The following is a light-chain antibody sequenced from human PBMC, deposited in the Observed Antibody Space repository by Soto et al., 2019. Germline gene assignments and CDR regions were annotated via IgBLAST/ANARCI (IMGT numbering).Light chain of an antibody. V-gene: IGLV1-47*01. CDR1: FSNLGSNF. CDR3: AAWYDSLRGVV. Sequence: QSVLTQPPSASGSPGQRVTISCSGTFSNLGSNFVFCYQQLPGAAPKLLISRNDQRRSWVPARLSAAKSGTSAALAISGLRSEDEADYYCAAWYDSLRGVVFGGGTKLTVL. CDR2: RND. J-gene: IGLJ2*01.